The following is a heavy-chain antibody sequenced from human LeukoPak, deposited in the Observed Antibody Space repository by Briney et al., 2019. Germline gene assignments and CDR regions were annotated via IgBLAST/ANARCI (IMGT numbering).Heavy chain of an antibody. Sequence: GGSLRLSCAASGFTFSSYCMHWVRQAPGKGLEWVAVISYDGSNKNNADSVKGRFTISRDNSKNTLYLQMNSLRAEDTAVYYCAKDGAGAARISNWFDPWGQGTLVTVSS. D-gene: IGHD6-6*01. CDR1: GFTFSSYC. CDR3: AKDGAGAARISNWFDP. CDR2: ISYDGSNK. V-gene: IGHV3-30*18. J-gene: IGHJ5*02.